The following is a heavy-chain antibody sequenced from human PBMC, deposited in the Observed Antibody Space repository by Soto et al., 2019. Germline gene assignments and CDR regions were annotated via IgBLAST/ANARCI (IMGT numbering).Heavy chain of an antibody. J-gene: IGHJ4*02. Sequence: GGSLRLSRAASVFTFSDGWMTSVRQSSIKGLEWLVRIKSQIDVRTTDYAAPVKGRLTISRHDSKNTLYLQMNSLKTEDTAMYYCTTVRDSSGYYDTTYPDYCGQGILVTVSS. CDR2: IKSQIDVRTT. D-gene: IGHD3-22*01. V-gene: IGHV3-15*01. CDR3: TTVRDSSGYYDTTYPDY. CDR1: VFTFSDGW.